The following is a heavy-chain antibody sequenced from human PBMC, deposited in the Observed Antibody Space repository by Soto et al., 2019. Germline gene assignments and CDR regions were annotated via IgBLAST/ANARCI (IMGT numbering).Heavy chain of an antibody. Sequence: EVQLLESGGGLVQPGESLRLSCAASGFTFTTYAMFWVRQAPGKGLEWVSGVSASGGSTYAADSVKGRFTISRDNSKNTGLLQMNSLRADDTAVYYCAKTMGDCSGGTCYGAYSMDVWGQGITVTVSS. CDR1: GFTFTTYA. V-gene: IGHV3-23*01. D-gene: IGHD2-15*01. J-gene: IGHJ6*02. CDR2: VSASGGST. CDR3: AKTMGDCSGGTCYGAYSMDV.